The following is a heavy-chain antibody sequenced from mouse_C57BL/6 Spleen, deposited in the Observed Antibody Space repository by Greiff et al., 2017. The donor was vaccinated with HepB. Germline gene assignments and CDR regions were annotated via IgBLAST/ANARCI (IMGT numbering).Heavy chain of an antibody. CDR2: ISYDGSN. J-gene: IGHJ3*01. V-gene: IGHV3-6*01. CDR1: GYSITSGYY. Sequence: EVKLMESGPGLVKPSQSLSLTCSVTGYSITSGYYWNWIRQFPGNKLEWMGYISYDGSNNYNPSLKNRISITRDTSKNQFFLKLNSVTTEDTATYYCARDVGRGFAYWGQGTLVTVSA. CDR3: ARDVGRGFAY. D-gene: IGHD4-1*01.